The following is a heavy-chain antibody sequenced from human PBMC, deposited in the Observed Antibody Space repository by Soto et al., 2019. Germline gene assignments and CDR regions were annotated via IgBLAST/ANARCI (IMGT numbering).Heavy chain of an antibody. CDR2: INAGNGNT. CDR1: GYTFTNYA. CDR3: AKDRITMVRGVLIGPF. V-gene: IGHV1-3*01. D-gene: IGHD3-10*01. J-gene: IGHJ4*02. Sequence: QVQLVQSGAEVKKPGASVKVSCKASGYTFTNYALHWVRQAPGQRLEWMGWINAGNGNTKYSQKFQGRVTITRDTSASTAYMELSSLRSEDTAVYYCAKDRITMVRGVLIGPFWGQGTLVTVSS.